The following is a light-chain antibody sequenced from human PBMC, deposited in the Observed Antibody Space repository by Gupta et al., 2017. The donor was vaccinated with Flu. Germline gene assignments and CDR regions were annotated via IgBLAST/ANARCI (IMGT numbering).Light chain of an antibody. J-gene: IGKJ1*01. CDR1: QSISSW. V-gene: IGKV1-5*03. CDR3: QQYTPWT. Sequence: SPSTLSASVGDRVTITCRASQSISSWLAWYQQKPGKAPKLLIYKASSLESGVPSRFSGSGSGTEFTLTISSLQPDDFATYYCQQYTPWTFGQGTKVEIK. CDR2: KAS.